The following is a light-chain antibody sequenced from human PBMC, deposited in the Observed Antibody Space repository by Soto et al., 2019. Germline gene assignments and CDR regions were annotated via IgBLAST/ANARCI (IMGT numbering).Light chain of an antibody. V-gene: IGLV2-14*01. J-gene: IGLJ3*02. CDR3: TSYASSSTRKV. CDR2: EVS. CDR1: ISDVGGYNY. Sequence: QSALTQPASVSGSPGQSIAISCTGTISDVGGYNYVSWYQQHPGKAPKLIIYEVSNRPSGVSNRFSGSKSGNTASLTISGLQAEDEADYYCTSYASSSTRKVFGGGTKLTVL.